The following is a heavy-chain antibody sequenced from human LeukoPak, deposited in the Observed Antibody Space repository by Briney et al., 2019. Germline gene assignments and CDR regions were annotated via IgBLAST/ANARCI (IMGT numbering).Heavy chain of an antibody. CDR3: ARSLVGATNDDY. CDR1: GFTFSSYS. Sequence: GGSLRLSCAASGFTFSSYSMSWVRQTPGKGLEWVSAISDSGGSTYYADSVKGRFTISRDNSKNTLYLQINSLRAEDTAVYYCARSLVGATNDDYWGQGTLVTVSS. J-gene: IGHJ4*02. CDR2: ISDSGGST. D-gene: IGHD1-26*01. V-gene: IGHV3-23*01.